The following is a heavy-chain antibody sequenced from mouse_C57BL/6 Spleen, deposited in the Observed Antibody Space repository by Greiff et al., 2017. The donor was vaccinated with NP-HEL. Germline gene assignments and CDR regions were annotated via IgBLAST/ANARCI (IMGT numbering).Heavy chain of an antibody. Sequence: QVQLQQPGAELVKPGASVKLSCKASGYTFTSYWMQWVKQRPGQGLEWIGEIDPSDSYTNYNQKFKGKATLTVDTSSSTAYMQLSSLTSEDSAVYYWESSAFTTVVATRGYFDYWGQGTTLTVSS. J-gene: IGHJ2*01. D-gene: IGHD1-1*01. V-gene: IGHV1-50*01. CDR2: IDPSDSYT. CDR3: ESSAFTTVVATRGYFDY. CDR1: GYTFTSYW.